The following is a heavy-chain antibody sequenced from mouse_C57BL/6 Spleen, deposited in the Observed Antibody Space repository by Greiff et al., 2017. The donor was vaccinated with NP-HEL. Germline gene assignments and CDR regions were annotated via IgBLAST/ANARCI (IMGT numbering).Heavy chain of an antibody. CDR1: GYTFTGYG. CDR2: FYPRSGST. D-gene: IGHD1-1*01. J-gene: IGHJ2*01. CDR3: ARAGQITTVVATNFDD. Sequence: QVQLQQSGAELAKPGASVKLSCKASGYTFTGYGIHWVKQRTGQGLEWIGWFYPRSGSTYYNEKFKGKATLTADKSSSTAYMELSSRTSEDSAVYVCARAGQITTVVATNFDDWGQGTTLTVSS. V-gene: IGHV1-81*01.